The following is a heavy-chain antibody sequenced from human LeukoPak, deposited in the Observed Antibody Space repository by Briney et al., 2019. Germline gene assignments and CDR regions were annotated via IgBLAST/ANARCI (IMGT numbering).Heavy chain of an antibody. J-gene: IGHJ4*02. V-gene: IGHV3-66*01. CDR1: GFTLSSNY. CDR3: ARVDYCDYCFDY. CDR2: IYSGGST. D-gene: IGHD4-17*01. Sequence: GGSLTLSCAASGFTLSSNYMSWVRQAAGKGVEWVSVIYSGGSTYYADSVNGTFTVSRDNSKNTLYLQMNSLRAEDSAVYHCARVDYCDYCFDYWGQGTLVTVSS.